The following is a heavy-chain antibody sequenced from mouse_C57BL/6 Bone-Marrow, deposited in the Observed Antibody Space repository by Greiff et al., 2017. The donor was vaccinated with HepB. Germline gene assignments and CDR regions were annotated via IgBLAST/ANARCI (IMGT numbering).Heavy chain of an antibody. D-gene: IGHD1-1*01. CDR1: GYTFTDYE. CDR3: TRKGFYYYGSGSFAY. CDR2: IDPETGGT. V-gene: IGHV1-15*01. Sequence: QVQLQQSGAELVRPGASVTLSCKASGYTFTDYEMHWVKQTPVHGLEWIGAIDPETGGTAYNQKFTGKAILTADKSSSTAYLELRILTSVDSVVYYCTRKGFYYYGSGSFAYWGQGTLVTVAA. J-gene: IGHJ3*01.